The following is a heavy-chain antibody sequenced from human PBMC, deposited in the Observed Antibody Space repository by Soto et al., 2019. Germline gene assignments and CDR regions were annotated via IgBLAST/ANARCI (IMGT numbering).Heavy chain of an antibody. V-gene: IGHV1-3*01. D-gene: IGHD3-9*01. CDR3: ARDRLRYFDWLFSY. CDR1: GYTFTSYA. J-gene: IGHJ4*02. Sequence: ASVKVDCKASGYTFTSYAMHWGSQTPGQRLEWMGWINAGNGNTKYSQKFQGRVTITRDTSASTAYMELSSLRSEDTAVYYCARDRLRYFDWLFSYWGQGTLVTVSS. CDR2: INAGNGNT.